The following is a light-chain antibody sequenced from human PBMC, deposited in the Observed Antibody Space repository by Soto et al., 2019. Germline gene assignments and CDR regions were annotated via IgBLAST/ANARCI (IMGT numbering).Light chain of an antibody. V-gene: IGKV1-5*01. CDR1: QSISSW. J-gene: IGKJ1*01. Sequence: DIQMTQSPSTLSASVGDRVTITCRASQSISSWLAWYQQKPGKAPKLLIYDASSLESGVPSRFSGSGSGTEFTLTISSLQPDDFATYYCQQYNSSPTFGQATKVDIK. CDR3: QQYNSSPT. CDR2: DAS.